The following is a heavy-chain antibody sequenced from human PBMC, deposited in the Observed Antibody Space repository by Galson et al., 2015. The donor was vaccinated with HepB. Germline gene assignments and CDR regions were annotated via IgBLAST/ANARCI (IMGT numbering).Heavy chain of an antibody. CDR3: ASGGDDLGSYYYAFDI. V-gene: IGHV3-21*01. CDR2: ISCSSSYI. CDR1: GFTFSSYS. Sequence: SLRLSCAASGFTFSSYSMNWVRQAPGKGLEWVSSISCSSSYIYYADSVKGRFTISRDNAKNSLYLQMNSLRAEDTAVYYCASGGDDLGSYYYAFDIWGQGTMVTVSS. D-gene: IGHD3-10*01. J-gene: IGHJ3*02.